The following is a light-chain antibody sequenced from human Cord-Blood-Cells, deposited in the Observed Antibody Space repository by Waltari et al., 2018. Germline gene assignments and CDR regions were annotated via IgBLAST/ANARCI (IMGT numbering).Light chain of an antibody. CDR2: DVS. Sequence: QSALTQPRSVSGSPGQSVTISCTGTSSDVGGYNYVSWYQQHPGKAPKLMIYDVSKRPSGVPDRVSGSKSGNTASLTISGLQAEDDADYYCCSYAGSYTYVVFGGGTKLTVL. CDR1: SSDVGGYNY. J-gene: IGLJ2*01. V-gene: IGLV2-11*01. CDR3: CSYAGSYTYVV.